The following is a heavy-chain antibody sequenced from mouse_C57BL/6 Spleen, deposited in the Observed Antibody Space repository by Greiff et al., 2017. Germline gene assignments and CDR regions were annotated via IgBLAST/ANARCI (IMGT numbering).Heavy chain of an antibody. J-gene: IGHJ3*01. Sequence: EVKLMESGGGLVQPGGSLSLSCAASGFTFTDYYMSWVRQPPGKGLEWLGFIRNKANGYTTEYSASVRGRFTISRDNSKSILYLQMNALRAEDSATYYCARYSSTWFAYWGQGTLVTVSA. CDR3: ARYSSTWFAY. CDR2: IRNKANGYTT. V-gene: IGHV7-3*01. D-gene: IGHD1-1*01. CDR1: GFTFTDYY.